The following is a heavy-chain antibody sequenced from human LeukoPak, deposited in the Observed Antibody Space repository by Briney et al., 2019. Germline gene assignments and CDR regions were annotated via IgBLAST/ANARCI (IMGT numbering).Heavy chain of an antibody. Sequence: ASVKVSCKASGYTFTSYDINWVREATGQGLEWMGGMNPNSGNTGYAQKFQGRVTMTRNTSISTAYMELSSLRSEDTAVYYCTRAGSTNYYGSGSPGANWFDPSGPGNLVTVYS. D-gene: IGHD3-10*01. CDR3: TRAGSTNYYGSGSPGANWFDP. J-gene: IGHJ5*02. CDR2: MNPNSGNT. CDR1: GYTFTSYD. V-gene: IGHV1-8*01.